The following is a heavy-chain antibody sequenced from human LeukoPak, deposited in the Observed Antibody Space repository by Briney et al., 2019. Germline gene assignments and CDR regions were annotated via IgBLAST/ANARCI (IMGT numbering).Heavy chain of an antibody. CDR1: GFTFSSYE. J-gene: IGHJ4*02. V-gene: IGHV3-48*03. D-gene: IGHD5-18*01. CDR2: ISNSGHNV. CDR3: ARDQGKYSHGQLDY. Sequence: GGSLRLSCAASGFTFSSYEMIWVRQAPGKGLEYISYISNSGHNVYYADSVKGRFTISRDNAKSSLYLQVDSLRAEDTAVYYCARDQGKYSHGQLDYWGQGILVIVSA.